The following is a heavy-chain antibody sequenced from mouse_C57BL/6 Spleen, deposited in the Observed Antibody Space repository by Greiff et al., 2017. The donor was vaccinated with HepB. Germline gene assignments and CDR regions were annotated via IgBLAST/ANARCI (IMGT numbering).Heavy chain of an antibody. CDR2: ISGGGGNT. V-gene: IGHV5-9*01. CDR3: ARQGGDSGNYFDY. D-gene: IGHD2-1*01. CDR1: GFTFSSYT. Sequence: EVQGVESGGGLVKPGGSLKLSCAASGFTFSSYTMSWVRQTPEKRLEWVATISGGGGNTYYPDSVKGRFTISRDNAKNTLYLQMSSLRSEDTALYYCARQGGDSGNYFDYWGQGTTLTVSS. J-gene: IGHJ2*01.